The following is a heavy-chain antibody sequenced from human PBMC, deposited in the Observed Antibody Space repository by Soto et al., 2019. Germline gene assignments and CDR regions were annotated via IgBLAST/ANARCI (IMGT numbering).Heavy chain of an antibody. CDR1: GYTFTSYG. J-gene: IGHJ3*02. CDR2: ISAYNGNT. V-gene: IGHV1-18*01. Sequence: ASVKVSCKASGYTFTSYGISWVRQAPGQGLEWMGWISAYNGNTNYAQKLQGRVTMTTDTSTSTAYMELRSLRSDDTAVYYCARDLESHLWFGDAFDIWGQGTMVTVSS. CDR3: ARDLESHLWFGDAFDI. D-gene: IGHD3-10*01.